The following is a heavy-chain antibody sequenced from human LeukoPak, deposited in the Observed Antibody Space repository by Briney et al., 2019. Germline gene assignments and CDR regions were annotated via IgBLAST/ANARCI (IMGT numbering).Heavy chain of an antibody. CDR1: GGSISRGGYS. V-gene: IGHV4-30-2*01. CDR2: IYHSGST. Sequence: KPSQTLSLTCAVSGGSISRGGYSWSWIRQPPGKGLEWIGYIYHSGSTNYNPSLKSRVTISVDTSKNQFSLKLSSVTAADTAVYYCADLYCSSTSCYVDYWGQGTLVTVSS. CDR3: ADLYCSSTSCYVDY. D-gene: IGHD2-2*01. J-gene: IGHJ4*02.